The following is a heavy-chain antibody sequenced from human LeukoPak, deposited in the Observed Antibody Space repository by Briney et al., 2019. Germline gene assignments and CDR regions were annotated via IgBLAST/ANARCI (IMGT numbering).Heavy chain of an antibody. Sequence: PGESLKISCKGSGYSFTSYWIGWVRQMPGKGLEWMGIIYPGDSDTRYSPSFQGQVTISADKSLSTAYLQWSSLKASDTAIYYCARGSGSYHTAYMNWGQGSPATVSS. V-gene: IGHV5-51*01. J-gene: IGHJ4*02. CDR1: GYSFTSYW. D-gene: IGHD1-26*01. CDR3: ARGSGSYHTAYMN. CDR2: IYPGDSDT.